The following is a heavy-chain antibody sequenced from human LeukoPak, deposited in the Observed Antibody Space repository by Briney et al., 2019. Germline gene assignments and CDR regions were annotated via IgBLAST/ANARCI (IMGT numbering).Heavy chain of an antibody. V-gene: IGHV1-2*02. Sequence: ASVKVSCKASGYTVTGYYMHWVRQAPGQGLEWMGWINPNSGGTNYAQKFQGRVTMTRDTSIGTAYMELSRLRSDDTAVYYCASGGGYYYDSSGPPDPYWGQGTLVTVSS. CDR3: ASGGGYYYDSSGPPDPY. J-gene: IGHJ4*02. CDR2: INPNSGGT. CDR1: GYTVTGYY. D-gene: IGHD3-22*01.